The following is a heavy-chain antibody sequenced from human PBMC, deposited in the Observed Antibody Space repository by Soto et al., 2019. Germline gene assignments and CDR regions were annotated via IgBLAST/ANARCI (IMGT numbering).Heavy chain of an antibody. Sequence: PGGSLRLSCAASGFTFSSYAMHWVRQAPGKGLEWVAVISYDGSNKYYADSVKGRFTISRDNSKNTLYLQMNSLRAEDTAVYYCARDGAYDFWSGYRQDYYGMDVWGQGTTVTVSS. CDR2: ISYDGSNK. CDR3: ARDGAYDFWSGYRQDYYGMDV. D-gene: IGHD3-3*01. CDR1: GFTFSSYA. J-gene: IGHJ6*02. V-gene: IGHV3-30-3*01.